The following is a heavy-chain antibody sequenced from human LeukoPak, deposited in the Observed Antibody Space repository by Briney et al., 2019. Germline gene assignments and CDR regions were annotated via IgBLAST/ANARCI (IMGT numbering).Heavy chain of an antibody. J-gene: IGHJ5*02. Sequence: ASVKVFCKASGGTFSSYAISWVRQAPGQGLEWMGGIIPIFGKANYAQKFQGRVTITTDESTSTAYMELSSLRSEDTAVYYGARGVVPAAISQNWFDPWGQGTLVTVSS. CDR3: ARGVVPAAISQNWFDP. V-gene: IGHV1-69*05. D-gene: IGHD2-2*01. CDR2: IIPIFGKA. CDR1: GGTFSSYA.